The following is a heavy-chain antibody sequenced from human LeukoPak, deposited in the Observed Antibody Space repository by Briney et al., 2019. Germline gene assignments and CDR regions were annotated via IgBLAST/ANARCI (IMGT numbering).Heavy chain of an antibody. CDR2: ISSSSSYI. Sequence: GGSLRLSCAASGFTFSSYSMNWVRQAPGKGLEWVSSISSSSSYIYYADSVKGRFTISRDNSKNTLYLQMNSLRAEDTAVYYCAKDPDSYYYGSGSYGDYWGQGTLVTVSS. CDR3: AKDPDSYYYGSGSYGDY. CDR1: GFTFSSYS. V-gene: IGHV3-21*01. J-gene: IGHJ4*02. D-gene: IGHD3-10*01.